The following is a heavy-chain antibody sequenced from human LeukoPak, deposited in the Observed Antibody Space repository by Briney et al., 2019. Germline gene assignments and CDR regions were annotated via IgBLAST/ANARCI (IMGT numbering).Heavy chain of an antibody. D-gene: IGHD3-3*01. CDR2: IYYSGST. J-gene: IGHJ5*02. CDR3: ARQKRGIAIFGVVGWFDP. V-gene: IGHV4-59*08. CDR1: GGSISSYY. Sequence: PSETLSLTCTVSGGSISSYYWSWIRQPPGKGLEWIGYIYYSGSTNYNPSLKSRVTISVDTSKNQFSLKLSSVTAADTAVYYCARQKRGIAIFGVVGWFDPWGQGTLVTVSS.